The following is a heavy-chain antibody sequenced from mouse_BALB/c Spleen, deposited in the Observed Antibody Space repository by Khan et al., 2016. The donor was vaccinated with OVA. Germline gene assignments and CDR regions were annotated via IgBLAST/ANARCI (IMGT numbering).Heavy chain of an antibody. J-gene: IGHJ3*01. CDR1: GYTFTNYV. CDR3: ARETSNWDFSVTY. Sequence: VQLQQSGPDLVKPGASVKMSCKASGYTFTNYVMHWVKQKPEQGLEWIGYINPYNDGIRYNEKFKGKATLTSDKSSSTAYMELSSLTSEDSAVYYCARETSNWDFSVTYWGQGTLVTVSA. D-gene: IGHD4-1*01. V-gene: IGHV1S136*01. CDR2: INPYNDGI.